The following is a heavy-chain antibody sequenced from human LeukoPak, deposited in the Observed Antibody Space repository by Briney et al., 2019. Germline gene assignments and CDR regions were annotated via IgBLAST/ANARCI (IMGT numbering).Heavy chain of an antibody. Sequence: ASVNVSCKASGYTFTGYYMHWVRQAPGQGLEWMGWINPNSGGTNYAQKFQGRVTLTRDTSINTAYMELSRLRSDDTAVYYCARAGPGSGWYFDYWGQGTLVTVSS. CDR3: ARAGPGSGWYFDY. J-gene: IGHJ4*02. CDR1: GYTFTGYY. CDR2: INPNSGGT. V-gene: IGHV1-2*02. D-gene: IGHD6-19*01.